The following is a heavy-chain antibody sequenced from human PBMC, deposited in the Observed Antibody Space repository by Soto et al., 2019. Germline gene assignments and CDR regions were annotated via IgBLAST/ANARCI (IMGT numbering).Heavy chain of an antibody. CDR1: GGSVSSGSYY. Sequence: SETLSLTCTVSGGSVSSGSYYWSWIRQPPGKGLEWIGYIYYSGSTNYNPSLKSRVTISVDTSKNQFSLKLSSVTAADTAVYYCARDQSSSPYYYYYYGMDVWGQGTTVTVSS. CDR2: IYYSGST. D-gene: IGHD3-10*01. CDR3: ARDQSSSPYYYYYYGMDV. V-gene: IGHV4-61*01. J-gene: IGHJ6*02.